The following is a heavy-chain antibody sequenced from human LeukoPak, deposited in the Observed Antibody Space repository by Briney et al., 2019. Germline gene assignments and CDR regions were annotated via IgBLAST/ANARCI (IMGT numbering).Heavy chain of an antibody. Sequence: GGSLRLSCAASGVTVSSDYMAGGREAPGEGLEWVSRIYSGTNTHYADSVKGRFTISRDNSKNTLYLQMNSLRAEDTAVYYCPKDPKWFGDPGGAFDIWGQGTMVTVSS. J-gene: IGHJ3*02. CDR3: PKDPKWFGDPGGAFDI. D-gene: IGHD3-10*01. V-gene: IGHV3-53*01. CDR2: IYSGTNT. CDR1: GVTVSSDY.